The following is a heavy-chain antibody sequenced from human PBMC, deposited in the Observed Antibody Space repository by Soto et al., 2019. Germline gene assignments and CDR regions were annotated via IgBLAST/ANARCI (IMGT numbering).Heavy chain of an antibody. J-gene: IGHJ4*02. CDR3: ARGRASGSYYLLDY. V-gene: IGHV1-8*01. CDR2: INPNSGNI. Sequence: GASVKVSCKASGNTFTSYDINWVRQATGHGLEWMGWINPNSGNIGYAQKFQSRVTMTRDTAIRTAYMEVSRLRSDDTAVYYCARGRASGSYYLLDYWGQGTLVTVSS. CDR1: GNTFTSYD. D-gene: IGHD3-10*01.